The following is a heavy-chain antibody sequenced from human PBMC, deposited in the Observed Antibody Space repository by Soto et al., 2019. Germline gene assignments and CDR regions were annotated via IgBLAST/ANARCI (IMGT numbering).Heavy chain of an antibody. J-gene: IGHJ5*02. CDR1: AVTLRRSW. V-gene: IGHV3-7*02. CDR3: ARGDVWVAATEDNWFDP. CDR2: IKQDGSEK. Sequence: PRGSLTLACTSSAVTLRRSWKEWGGGAEGRGRGWVDNIKQDGSEKNYVDSVKGRFTISRDNAKNSLYLQMNSLRAEDTAVYSCARGDVWVAATEDNWFDPCGQGTRGTAST. D-gene: IGHD2-15*01.